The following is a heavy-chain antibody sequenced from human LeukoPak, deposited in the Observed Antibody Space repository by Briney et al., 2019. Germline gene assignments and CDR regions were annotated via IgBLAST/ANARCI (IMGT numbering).Heavy chain of an antibody. J-gene: IGHJ4*02. V-gene: IGHV1-46*01. CDR2: INPSGGST. CDR3: ASEGICSSTSCSDDNSPGGDY. Sequence: ASVKVSCKASGYTFTSYYMHWVRQAPGQGLEWMGIINPSGGSTSYAQKFQGRVTMTRDTSTSTVYMELSSLRSEDTAVYYCASEGICSSTSCSDDNSPGGDYWGRGTLVTVSS. CDR1: GYTFTSYY. D-gene: IGHD2-2*01.